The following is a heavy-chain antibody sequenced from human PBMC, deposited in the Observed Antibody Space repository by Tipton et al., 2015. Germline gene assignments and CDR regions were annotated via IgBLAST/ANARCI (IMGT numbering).Heavy chain of an antibody. D-gene: IGHD3-10*01. Sequence: TLSLTCSVSSDSISKYYWGWIRQPPGKGLEWIGSISHSGNTYYNPSLKSRVTMSRDTSKNQFSLKLTSVTAADTAVYYCARTYSYDSGTDYEGDWFDPWGQGTLVTVSS. CDR1: SDSISKYY. V-gene: IGHV4-59*04. CDR3: ARTYSYDSGTDYEGDWFDP. J-gene: IGHJ5*02. CDR2: ISHSGNT.